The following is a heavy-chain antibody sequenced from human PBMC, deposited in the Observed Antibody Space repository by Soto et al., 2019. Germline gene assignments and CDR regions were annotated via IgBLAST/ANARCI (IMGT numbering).Heavy chain of an antibody. CDR3: ARTLTGIRGFDY. D-gene: IGHD7-27*01. CDR1: GGSITSGGYY. CDR2: IYYSGRA. Sequence: QVQLQESGPGLVKPSQTLSLTCTVSGGSITSGGYYWSWIRQHPGKGLEWIGYIYYSGRAYYNPPLKSRVTISVDTSKNQFSLKLSSVTAADTAVYYCARTLTGIRGFDYWGQGTLVTVSS. J-gene: IGHJ4*02. V-gene: IGHV4-31*03.